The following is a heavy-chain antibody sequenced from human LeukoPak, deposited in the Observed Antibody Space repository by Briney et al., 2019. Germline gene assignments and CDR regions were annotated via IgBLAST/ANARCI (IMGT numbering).Heavy chain of an antibody. J-gene: IGHJ4*02. CDR2: IKQDGSDK. Sequence: PGGSLRLSCVASGFTFNNYWMRWVRQAPGKGLEWVAKIKQDGSDKYYVDSVKGRFTISRDNAKNSLYLQMNGLRAEDTAVYYCASGGWYFDYWGQGTLVTVSS. CDR3: ASGGWYFDY. V-gene: IGHV3-7*01. CDR1: GFTFNNYW. D-gene: IGHD6-19*01.